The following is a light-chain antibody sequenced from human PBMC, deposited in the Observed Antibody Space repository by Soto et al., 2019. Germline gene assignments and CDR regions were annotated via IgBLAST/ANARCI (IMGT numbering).Light chain of an antibody. CDR3: SSYTSSSTRV. CDR1: SSDVGAYDY. J-gene: IGLJ1*01. Sequence: QSALTQPASVSGSPGQSITISCTGTSSDVGAYDYVSWYQQHPDKAPKLMIYEVSNRPSGVSNRCSGSKSVNTATLTISGLHAEDEADYYCSSYTSSSTRVSGTGTKVTVL. V-gene: IGLV2-14*03. CDR2: EVS.